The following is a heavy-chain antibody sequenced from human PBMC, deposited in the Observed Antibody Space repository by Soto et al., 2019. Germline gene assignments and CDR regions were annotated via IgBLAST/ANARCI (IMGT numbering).Heavy chain of an antibody. CDR2: ISYDGSNK. CDR1: GFTFSSYA. J-gene: IGHJ4*02. V-gene: IGHV3-30-3*01. Sequence: QVQLVESGGGVVQPGRSLRLSCAASGFTFSSYAMHWVRQAPGKGLEWGAVISYDGSNKYYADSVKGRFTISRDNSKNTLYLQMNSLRAEDTAVYYCAQFGGAYCGGDCYSLLDYWGQGTPVTVSS. D-gene: IGHD2-21*02. CDR3: AQFGGAYCGGDCYSLLDY.